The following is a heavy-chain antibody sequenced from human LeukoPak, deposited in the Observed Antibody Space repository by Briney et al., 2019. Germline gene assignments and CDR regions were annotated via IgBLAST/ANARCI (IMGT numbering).Heavy chain of an antibody. CDR2: ISYDGSNK. J-gene: IGHJ4*02. V-gene: IGHV3-30*18. Sequence: GRSPRLSCAASGFTFSSYGMHWVRQAPGKGLEWVAVISYDGSNKYYADSVKGRFTISRDNSKNTLYLQMNSLRAEDTAVYYCAKDRRRYSSSWTDYWGQGTLVTVSS. CDR1: GFTFSSYG. D-gene: IGHD6-13*01. CDR3: AKDRRRYSSSWTDY.